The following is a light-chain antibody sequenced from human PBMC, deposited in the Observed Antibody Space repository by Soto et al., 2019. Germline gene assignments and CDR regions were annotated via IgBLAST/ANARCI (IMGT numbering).Light chain of an antibody. V-gene: IGKV2-24*01. CDR2: KVS. J-gene: IGKJ2*01. CDR1: QSLVHSDGNTY. CDR3: MQATQYRPYT. Sequence: DIVLTQTPLSSPVTLGQPASISCRSSQSLVHSDGNTYLSWCHQRPGQHPSLLLDKVSNRFSGVQVRLSGSGAGTDFTLKISRVEAEDVGVYFCMQATQYRPYTFGQGTKLEIK.